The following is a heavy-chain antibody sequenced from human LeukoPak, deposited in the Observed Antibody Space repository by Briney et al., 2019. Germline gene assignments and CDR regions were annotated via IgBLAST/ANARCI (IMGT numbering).Heavy chain of an antibody. CDR2: IYYSGST. CDR3: ARNSGSYYPVSYYYGMDV. V-gene: IGHV4-31*03. J-gene: IGHJ6*02. Sequence: SETLSLTCTVSGGSISSGGYFWNWIRHHPGKGLEWIGYIYYSGSTYYNPSLKSRVTMSVDTSKNQFSLKLSSVTAADTAVYYCARNSGSYYPVSYYYGMDVWGQGTTVTVSS. CDR1: GGSISSGGYF. D-gene: IGHD3-10*01.